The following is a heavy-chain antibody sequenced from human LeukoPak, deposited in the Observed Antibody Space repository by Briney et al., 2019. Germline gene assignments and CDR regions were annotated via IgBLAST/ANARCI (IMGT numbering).Heavy chain of an antibody. D-gene: IGHD5-12*01. CDR2: TYYRSKWYY. CDR3: AREAADIVATVGFDY. J-gene: IGHJ4*02. Sequence: SPTLSLTYAISGDSFSINNAAWNWVRQSPSRGLEWLGRTYYRSKWYYDYAVAMKRRITVYPDTSKHQFSLQLNSVTPEDTAVYYCAREAADIVATVGFDYWGQGTVVTVSS. V-gene: IGHV6-1*01. CDR1: GDSFSINNAA.